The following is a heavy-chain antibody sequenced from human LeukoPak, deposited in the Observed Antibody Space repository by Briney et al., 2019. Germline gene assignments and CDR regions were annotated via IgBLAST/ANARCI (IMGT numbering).Heavy chain of an antibody. CDR3: ARTASRGPQSAESFHH. CDR1: GFTFSSYG. CDR2: IWYDGTNK. V-gene: IGHV3-33*01. Sequence: GGSLRLSCAASGFTFSSYGMHWVRQAPGKGLEWVAVIWYDGTNKYYADSVKGRFTISRDNSKNTLYLRMNSLRAEDTAVYYCARTASRGPQSAESFHHWGQGTLVTVSS. J-gene: IGHJ1*01.